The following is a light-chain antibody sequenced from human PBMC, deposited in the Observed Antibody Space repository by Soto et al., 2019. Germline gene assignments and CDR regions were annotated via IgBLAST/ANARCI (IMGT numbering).Light chain of an antibody. J-gene: IGLJ2*01. CDR2: EVS. CDR3: SSYTSSSTLV. CDR1: SSDVGGYNY. V-gene: IGLV2-14*01. Sequence: QSALTQPASVSGSPGQSITIXCTGTSSDVGGYNYVSWYQQHPGKAPKLMIYEVSNRPSGGSNRFSGSKSGNTASLSISGLQAEDEADYYCSSYTSSSTLVFGGGTKVTVL.